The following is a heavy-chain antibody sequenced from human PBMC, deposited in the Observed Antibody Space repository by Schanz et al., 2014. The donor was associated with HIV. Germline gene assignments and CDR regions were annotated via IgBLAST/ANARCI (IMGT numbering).Heavy chain of an antibody. CDR1: DYTFNRYG. V-gene: IGHV1-18*01. J-gene: IGHJ4*02. D-gene: IGHD1-26*01. CDR3: AREWAFDF. CDR2: ISTYNGST. Sequence: QVQLVQSGAEVKKPGASVRVSCKASDYTFNRYGINWVRQAPGQGPEWMGWISTYNGSTIYAQNVQGRVSMTTDTSTSTVYLELRSLGSDDTAVYYCAREWAFDFWGQGTLVTVSS.